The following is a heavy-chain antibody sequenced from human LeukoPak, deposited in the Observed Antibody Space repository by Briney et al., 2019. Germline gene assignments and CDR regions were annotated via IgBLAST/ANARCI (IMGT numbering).Heavy chain of an antibody. V-gene: IGHV3-30*18. D-gene: IGHD5-18*01. J-gene: IGHJ4*02. CDR3: AKGIQLWVNYFDY. CDR1: GFTFSSYG. CDR2: ISYDGSNK. Sequence: GGSLRLSCAASGFTFSSYGMHWVRQAPGKGLEWVAVISYDGSNKYYADSVKGRSTISRDNSKNTLYLQMNSLRAEDTAVYYCAKGIQLWVNYFDYWGQGTLVTVSS.